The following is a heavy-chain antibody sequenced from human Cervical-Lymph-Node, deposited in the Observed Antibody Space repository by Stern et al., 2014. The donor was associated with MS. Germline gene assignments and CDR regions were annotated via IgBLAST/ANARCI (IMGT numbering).Heavy chain of an antibody. CDR1: GFTFSNDA. CDR2: ISYDGSTK. CDR3: AGGGYGGNSNFDY. V-gene: IGHV3-30-3*01. J-gene: IGHJ4*02. Sequence: VQLLESGGGVVQPGRSLRLSCAASGFTFSNDAMHWVRQAPGKGLEWVAVISYDGSTKYYADSVKGRFTISRDNSKNTLYLQTNSLRTEDTAVYYCAGGGYGGNSNFDYWGQGTLVTVSS. D-gene: IGHD4-23*01.